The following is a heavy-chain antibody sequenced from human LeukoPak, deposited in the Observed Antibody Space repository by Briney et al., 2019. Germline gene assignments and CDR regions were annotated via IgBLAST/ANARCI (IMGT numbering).Heavy chain of an antibody. D-gene: IGHD2-21*01. Sequence: PGGSLRLSCAASGFTFSAYYMSWIRQAPGKGLEWVSYISSSGSTMYYADSVKGRFTISRDNAKNSLYLQMNSLRAEDTAVYYCARLVNYYFDSWSQGTLVTVSS. V-gene: IGHV3-11*01. J-gene: IGHJ4*02. CDR1: GFTFSAYY. CDR2: ISSSGSTM. CDR3: ARLVNYYFDS.